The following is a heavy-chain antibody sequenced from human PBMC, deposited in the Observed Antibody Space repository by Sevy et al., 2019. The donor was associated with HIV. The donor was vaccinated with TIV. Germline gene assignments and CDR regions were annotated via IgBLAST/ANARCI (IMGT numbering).Heavy chain of an antibody. CDR1: GYRFTSYW. Sequence: GESLKISCKASGYRFTSYWIGWVRQMPGKGLQWMGIIYPDDSDTRYSPSFQGQVIISADKSINTASLQWSSLKASDTAMYFCARRSYDTNGYPQYFFDSWGQGTLVTVSS. CDR3: ARRSYDTNGYPQYFFDS. J-gene: IGHJ4*02. V-gene: IGHV5-51*01. CDR2: IYPDDSDT. D-gene: IGHD3-22*01.